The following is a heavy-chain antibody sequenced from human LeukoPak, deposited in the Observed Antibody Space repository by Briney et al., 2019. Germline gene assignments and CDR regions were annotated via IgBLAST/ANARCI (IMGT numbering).Heavy chain of an antibody. Sequence: TGGSLRLSCAASGFTVSSSYMYWVRQAPGKGLEWVSFFYRGDSTYYAESVRGRFTISRDNSKNTLYLLMNSLIPEDTAVYYCAKDDSPEMATIADYWGQGTLVTVSS. CDR1: GFTVSSSY. D-gene: IGHD5-24*01. J-gene: IGHJ4*02. CDR3: AKDDSPEMATIADY. V-gene: IGHV3-53*01. CDR2: FYRGDST.